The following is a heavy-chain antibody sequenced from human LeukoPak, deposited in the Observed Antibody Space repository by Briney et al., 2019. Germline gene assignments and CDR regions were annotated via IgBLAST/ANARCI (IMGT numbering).Heavy chain of an antibody. Sequence: SETLSLTCTVSDGSISSYYWSWIRQPPGKGLEWIGYIYYSGSTNYTPSLKSRVTISVDTSENQFSLKLSSVTAADTAVYYCARDRYYYDSGSYFYFDLWGRGTLVTVSS. D-gene: IGHD3-22*01. J-gene: IGHJ2*01. CDR2: IYYSGST. CDR1: DGSISSYY. CDR3: ARDRYYYDSGSYFYFDL. V-gene: IGHV4-59*01.